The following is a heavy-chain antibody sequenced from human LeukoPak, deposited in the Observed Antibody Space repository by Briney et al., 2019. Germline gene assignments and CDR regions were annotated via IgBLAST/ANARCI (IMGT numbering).Heavy chain of an antibody. CDR1: GYTFTGYW. V-gene: IGHV1-46*01. D-gene: IGHD4-23*01. J-gene: IGHJ3*02. CDR2: ISPSGGST. CDR3: ARVADYTVVQLNDAFDI. Sequence: ASVKLSCKAFGYTFTGYWMHWVRQAPGQGPEWMGVISPSGGSTTYAQKFQGRVTLTRDMSTSTDYLELSSLRSEDTAVYYCARVADYTVVQLNDAFDIWGQGTMVTVSS.